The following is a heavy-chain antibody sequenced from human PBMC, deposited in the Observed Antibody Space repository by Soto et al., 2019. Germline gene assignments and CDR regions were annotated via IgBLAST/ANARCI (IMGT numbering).Heavy chain of an antibody. J-gene: IGHJ3*02. V-gene: IGHV1-2*02. CDR3: ARWGRAGTISKDAFDI. CDR2: IHPNSGAT. CDR1: GYTFTGYF. D-gene: IGHD1-1*01. Sequence: QLQLVQSGAEVKKPGASVNVSCKASGYTFTGYFMHWVRQAPGQGLECMGWIHPNSGATNYVQKFQGRVTMPRDTSISRAYMELSRLRAEHTAVYYCARWGRAGTISKDAFDIWGQGTMVTFSS.